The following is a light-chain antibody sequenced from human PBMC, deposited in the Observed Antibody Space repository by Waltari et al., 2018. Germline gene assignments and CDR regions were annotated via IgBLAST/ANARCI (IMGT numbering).Light chain of an antibody. CDR2: NDD. V-gene: IGLV1-47*02. Sequence: QSVLTQPPSASGTPGQRVTSLWGGSRSNVETVNVYWYQQLPGTTPKLLIYNDDQRPSGVPDRFSGSKSGTSASLAISGLRSEDDADYYCAAWDASLGGYLFGTGTKVTVL. CDR1: RSNVETVN. CDR3: AAWDASLGGYL. J-gene: IGLJ1*01.